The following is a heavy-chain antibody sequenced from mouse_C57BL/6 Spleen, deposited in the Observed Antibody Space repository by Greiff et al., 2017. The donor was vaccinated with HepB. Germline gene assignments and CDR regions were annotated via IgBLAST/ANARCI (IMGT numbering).Heavy chain of an antibody. CDR3: ARWRSNYIPLMDY. Sequence: VQLQQPGAELVKPGASVKMSCKASGYTFTSYWITWVKQRPGQGLEWIGDIYPGSGSTNYNEKFKSKATLTVDTSSSTAYMQLSSLTSEDSAVYSCARWRSNYIPLMDYWGQGTSVTVSS. V-gene: IGHV1-55*01. CDR1: GYTFTSYW. D-gene: IGHD2-5*01. J-gene: IGHJ4*01. CDR2: IYPGSGST.